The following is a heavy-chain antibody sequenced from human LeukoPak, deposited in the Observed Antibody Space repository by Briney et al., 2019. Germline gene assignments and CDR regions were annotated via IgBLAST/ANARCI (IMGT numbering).Heavy chain of an antibody. J-gene: IGHJ4*02. CDR2: IYPGDSYT. CDR3: ARRAVGGWFYFDY. CDR1: GYSFTSYW. Sequence: GESPKISCKGSGYSFTSYWIGWVRQMPGKGLEWMGIIYPGDSYTRYSPSFQGQVTISADKSISTAYLRWSSLKASDTAMYYCARRAVGGWFYFDYWGQGTLVTVSS. V-gene: IGHV5-51*01. D-gene: IGHD2-15*01.